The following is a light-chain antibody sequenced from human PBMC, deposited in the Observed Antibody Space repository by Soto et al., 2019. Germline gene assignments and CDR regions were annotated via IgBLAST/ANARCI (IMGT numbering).Light chain of an antibody. CDR2: GAS. J-gene: IGKJ1*01. Sequence: ETVLTQSPGSLSLSPGERATLSCRASQSVSSYLAWYQQKPGQAPRLLIYGASSRASGIPDRFSGSGSGTDFTLTISRLEPEDFAVYYCQQYNSPPRTFGQGTKVDIK. V-gene: IGKV3-20*01. CDR3: QQYNSPPRT. CDR1: QSVSSY.